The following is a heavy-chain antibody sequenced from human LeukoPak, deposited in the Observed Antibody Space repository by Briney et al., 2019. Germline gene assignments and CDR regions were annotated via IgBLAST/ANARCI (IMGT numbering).Heavy chain of an antibody. CDR3: ARGPYYYDSSGYYPNYFDY. J-gene: IGHJ4*02. V-gene: IGHV4-59*01. CDR2: INYSGST. Sequence: SETLSLTCTVSGGSISSYYWSWIRQPPGKGLEWSGYINYSGSTNYNPSLKSRVTISVDTSKNQFSLKLSSVIAADTAVYYCARGPYYYDSSGYYPNYFDYWGQGTLVTVSS. CDR1: GGSISSYY. D-gene: IGHD3-22*01.